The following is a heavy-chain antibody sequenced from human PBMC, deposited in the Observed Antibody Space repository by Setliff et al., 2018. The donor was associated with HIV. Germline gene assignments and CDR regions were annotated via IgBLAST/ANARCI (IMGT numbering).Heavy chain of an antibody. D-gene: IGHD4-17*01. CDR3: ARDRPPSTVDMLGAFDR. CDR1: RGSISRYY. Sequence: ETLSLTCTVSRGSISRYYWSWIRQPPGKGLEWIGYIYYTGTTKYNPSLKRLVTMSVDTSKNQLSLKLSSLTAADTAVYYCARDRPPSTVDMLGAFDRWGQGTMVTVSS. V-gene: IGHV4-59*01. CDR2: IYYTGTT. J-gene: IGHJ3*02.